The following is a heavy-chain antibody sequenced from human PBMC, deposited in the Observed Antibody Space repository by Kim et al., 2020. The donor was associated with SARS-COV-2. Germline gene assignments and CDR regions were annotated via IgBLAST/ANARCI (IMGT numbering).Heavy chain of an antibody. D-gene: IGHD6-13*01. CDR2: T. CDR3: AKTMGSSWTFDY. J-gene: IGHJ4*02. Sequence: TFYADSVKGRFTITRDNSKNTLYLLMNSLGAEDTALYYCAKTMGSSWTFDYWGQGTLVTVSS. V-gene: IGHV3-23*01.